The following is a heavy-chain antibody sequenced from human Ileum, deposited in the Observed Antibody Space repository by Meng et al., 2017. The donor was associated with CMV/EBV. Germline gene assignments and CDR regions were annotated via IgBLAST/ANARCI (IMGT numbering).Heavy chain of an antibody. CDR2: INTESGAT. J-gene: IGHJ4*02. Sequence: ASVKVSCKTSGYSFTTYWIHWVRQVPGQGLEWVGWINTESGATNSVQKFQGRVTMTRDTSITTVYMELNSLRSDDTAVYYCARGDGEPTDYWGQGTLVTVSS. V-gene: IGHV1-2*02. CDR3: ARGDGEPTDY. CDR1: GYSFTTYW. D-gene: IGHD3-10*01.